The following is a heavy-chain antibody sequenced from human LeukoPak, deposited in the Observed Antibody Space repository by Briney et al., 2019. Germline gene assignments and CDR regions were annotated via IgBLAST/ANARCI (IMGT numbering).Heavy chain of an antibody. CDR1: GYSISSEYY. CDR3: ARHGTTVITRPFDY. CDR2: IYHSGST. Sequence: SETLSHTCTVSGYSISSEYYWDWIRQPLGKGLEWIGSIYHSGSTYYNPSLKSRVTISLDTSKNQFSLNLNSVTAADTAVYYCARHGTTVITRPFDYWGQGTLVTVSS. D-gene: IGHD4-23*01. J-gene: IGHJ4*02. V-gene: IGHV4-38-2*02.